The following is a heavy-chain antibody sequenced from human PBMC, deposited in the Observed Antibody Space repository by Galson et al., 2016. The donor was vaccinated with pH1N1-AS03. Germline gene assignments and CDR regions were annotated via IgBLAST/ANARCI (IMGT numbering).Heavy chain of an antibody. J-gene: IGHJ4*02. Sequence: SLRLSCAVSGFTFSNYWMTWVRQAPGKGLEWVANIKRDGSETHYVDSVKGRFTISRDNAENSLYLQMNSLRAEDTALYYCARDHNYFDGSAYYDGHDSWGQGTLVTVSS. CDR2: IKRDGSET. CDR1: GFTFSNYW. V-gene: IGHV3-7*03. D-gene: IGHD3-22*01. CDR3: ARDHNYFDGSAYYDGHDS.